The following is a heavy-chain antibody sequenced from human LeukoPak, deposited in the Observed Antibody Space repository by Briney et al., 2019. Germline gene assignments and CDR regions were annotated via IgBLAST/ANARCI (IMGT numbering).Heavy chain of an antibody. CDR1: GGTFSSYA. V-gene: IGHV1-69*13. Sequence: GASVKVSCKASGGTFSSYAISWVRQAPGQGLEWMGGIIPIFGTANYAQKFQGRVTITADESTSTAYMELSSLRSEDTAVYYCARSYSGYDSYYFDYWGQGTLVTVSS. CDR3: ARSYSGYDSYYFDY. J-gene: IGHJ4*02. CDR2: IIPIFGTA. D-gene: IGHD5-12*01.